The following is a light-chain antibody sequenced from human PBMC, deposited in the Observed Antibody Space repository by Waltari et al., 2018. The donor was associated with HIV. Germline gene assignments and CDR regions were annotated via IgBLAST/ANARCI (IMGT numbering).Light chain of an antibody. J-gene: IGKJ4*01. CDR3: QHRSNWPPGAT. CDR1: QSVSSY. CDR2: GAS. V-gene: IGKV3-11*01. Sequence: EIVLTQSPATLSLSPGDRATLSCRARQSVSSYLAWYQQKLGQAPRFLIYGASNRATGIPARFSGSGSGTDFTLTISNLESEDFAVYYCQHRSNWPPGATFGGGTKVEIK.